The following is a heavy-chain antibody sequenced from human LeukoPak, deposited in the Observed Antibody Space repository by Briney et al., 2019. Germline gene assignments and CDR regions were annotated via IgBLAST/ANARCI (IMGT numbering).Heavy chain of an antibody. CDR3: AKDIFGVLSSGWYDYFDY. CDR1: GFTVSSNY. D-gene: IGHD6-19*01. V-gene: IGHV3-23*01. J-gene: IGHJ4*02. Sequence: GGSLILSCAASGFTVSSNYMSWVRQAPGKGLEWVSAISGSGGSTYYADSVKGRFTISRDNSKNTLYLQMNSLRAEDTAVYYCAKDIFGVLSSGWYDYFDYWGQGTLVTVSS. CDR2: ISGSGGST.